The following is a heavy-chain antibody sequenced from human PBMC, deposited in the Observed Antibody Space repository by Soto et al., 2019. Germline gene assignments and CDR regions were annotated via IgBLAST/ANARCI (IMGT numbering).Heavy chain of an antibody. CDR3: EKWDTHGVIQPTVGGNYYYYDLDV. J-gene: IGHJ6*02. D-gene: IGHD5-18*01. CDR2: ITGSGGGT. CDR1: GFTFSTSG. V-gene: IGHV3-23*01. Sequence: GGSLRLSCAASGFTFSTSGMLWVRQPPGKGLEWVSAITGSGGGTYYADSVKGRFTVSRDNSKNTLYLQMHSLRAEDAAIFYCEKWDTHGVIQPTVGGNYYYYDLDVWGQGTRVPAAS.